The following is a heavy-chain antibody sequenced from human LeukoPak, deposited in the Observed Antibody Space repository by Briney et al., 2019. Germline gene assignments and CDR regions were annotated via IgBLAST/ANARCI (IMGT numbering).Heavy chain of an antibody. V-gene: IGHV3-48*01. CDR2: ISSSSSTI. Sequence: GGSLRLSCAASGFTLGSYTMNWARQAPGKGLEWVSYISSSSSTIQYADSVKGRFTISRDNAENSLYLQMNSLGVEDTAVYYCARAVISIFDNWGQGTLVTVSS. CDR1: GFTLGSYT. J-gene: IGHJ4*02. CDR3: ARAVISIFDN. D-gene: IGHD3-3*02.